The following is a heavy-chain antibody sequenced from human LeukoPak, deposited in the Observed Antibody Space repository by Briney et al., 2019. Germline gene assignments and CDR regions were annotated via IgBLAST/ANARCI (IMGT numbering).Heavy chain of an antibody. CDR1: GFTFSSYS. CDR2: ISSSSSYI. D-gene: IGHD3-22*01. J-gene: IGHJ3*02. CDR3: ARPDSSGFPLDAFDI. V-gene: IGHV3-21*01. Sequence: KPGGSLRLSCAASGFTFSSYSMNWVRQAPGKGLEWASSISSSSSYIYYADSVKGRFTISRDNAKNSLYLQMNSLRAEDTAVYYCARPDSSGFPLDAFDIWGQGTMVTVSS.